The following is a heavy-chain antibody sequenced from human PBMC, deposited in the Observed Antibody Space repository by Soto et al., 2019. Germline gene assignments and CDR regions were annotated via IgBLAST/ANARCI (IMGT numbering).Heavy chain of an antibody. CDR3: ARPPGYISDWYYFDL. J-gene: IGHJ4*02. D-gene: IGHD6-19*01. CDR1: GYTFIDYY. Sequence: QVPLVQSGAEVKKPGASVKVSCEGSGYTFIDYYMHWVRQAPGQGFEWMGRISPKSGGTNYAQKFQGRVTMTWDTSRNTAYMELSSLMSEDTAVYYCARPPGYISDWYYFDLWGQGTLVTVSS. CDR2: ISPKSGGT. V-gene: IGHV1-2*02.